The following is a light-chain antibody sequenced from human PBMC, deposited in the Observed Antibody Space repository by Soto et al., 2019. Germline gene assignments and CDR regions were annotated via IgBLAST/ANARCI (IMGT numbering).Light chain of an antibody. J-gene: IGKJ5*01. CDR1: QSVSSK. CDR2: DTS. V-gene: IGKV3-11*01. CDR3: QQRSSWIT. Sequence: EMVMTQSPATLSVSPGERATLSCRASQSVSSKLAWYQQKPGQAPRLLIYDTSTRATGIPARFSGSGSATDFTLTISSLEPEDFAVYYCQQRSSWITFGQGTRLEIK.